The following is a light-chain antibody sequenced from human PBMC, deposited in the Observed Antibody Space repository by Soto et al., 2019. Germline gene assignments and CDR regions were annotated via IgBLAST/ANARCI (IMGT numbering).Light chain of an antibody. V-gene: IGKV3-20*01. CDR2: DAS. J-gene: IGKJ3*01. Sequence: EIVLTQSPGTLSLSPGAKATLSCRASQSVSSSYLAWYQQKPGQAPRLLIYDASSRATGIPDRFSGSGSGTDFTLTISRLEPEDFAVYYCQQYGSSPLFTFGPGTKVVIK. CDR1: QSVSSSY. CDR3: QQYGSSPLFT.